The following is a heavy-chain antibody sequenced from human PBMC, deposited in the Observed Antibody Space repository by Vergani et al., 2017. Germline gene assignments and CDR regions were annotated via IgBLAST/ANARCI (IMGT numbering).Heavy chain of an antibody. CDR2: IGTAGDT. Sequence: EVQLVESGGGLVQPGRSLRLSCAASGFTFSSYDMHWVRQATGKGLEWVSAIGTAGDTYYPGSVKGRFTISRENAKNSLYLQMNSLRAGDTAVYYCARGAGTDYYFDYWGQGTLVTVSS. D-gene: IGHD6-19*01. CDR3: ARGAGTDYYFDY. J-gene: IGHJ4*02. CDR1: GFTFSSYD. V-gene: IGHV3-13*01.